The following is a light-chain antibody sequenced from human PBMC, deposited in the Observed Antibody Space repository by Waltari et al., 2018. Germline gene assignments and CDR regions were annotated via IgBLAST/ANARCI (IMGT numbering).Light chain of an antibody. CDR3: CSYAGSAVSV. CDR2: DVN. V-gene: IGLV2-23*02. Sequence: QSALTQTATVSGSPGQSITISCSGTSSDIGNYNLGSWYRQHPGKAPTLIIYDVNKRPSGVSNRFSGSKSGNTAFLTISGLQTADEADYYCCSYAGSAVSVFGGGTKVTVL. CDR1: SSDIGNYNL. J-gene: IGLJ3*02.